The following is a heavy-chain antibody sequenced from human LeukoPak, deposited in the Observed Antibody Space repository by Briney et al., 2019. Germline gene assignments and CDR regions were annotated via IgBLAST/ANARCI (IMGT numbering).Heavy chain of an antibody. CDR2: ISSSGSTI. CDR1: GFTFSRYE. D-gene: IGHD3-9*01. Sequence: PGGSLTHSCAATGFTFSRYEMNWVRQAPGKGLEWVSYISSSGSTIYYADSVKGRFTISRDNAKNSLYLQMNSLRAADTAVYYCARIYDTLTGYYNVNDYWGQGTLVTVSS. J-gene: IGHJ4*02. V-gene: IGHV3-48*03. CDR3: ARIYDTLTGYYNVNDY.